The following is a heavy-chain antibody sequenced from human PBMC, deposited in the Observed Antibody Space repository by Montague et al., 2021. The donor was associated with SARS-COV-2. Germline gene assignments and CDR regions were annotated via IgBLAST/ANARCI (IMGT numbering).Heavy chain of an antibody. J-gene: IGHJ6*03. CDR1: GTSFSGYY. CDR3: ARLRDGVVPSPILGVGPYYSYYYMDV. Sequence: SETLSLTCAVHGTSFSGYYWNWIRQPPGKGLEWIEEINHGGSTKYSPSPKSRLTISADTSKNQFSLKLTSVAAADTAVYYCARLRDGVVPSPILGVGPYYSYYYMDVWGRGTTVTVSS. V-gene: IGHV4-34*01. CDR2: INHGGST. D-gene: IGHD3-10*01.